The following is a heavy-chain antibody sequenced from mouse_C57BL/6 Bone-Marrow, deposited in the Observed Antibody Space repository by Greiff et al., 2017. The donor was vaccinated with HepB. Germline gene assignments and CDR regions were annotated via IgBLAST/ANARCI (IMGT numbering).Heavy chain of an antibody. CDR2: IRNKANGYTT. J-gene: IGHJ3*01. Sequence: DVMLVESGGGLVQPGGSLSLSCAASGFTFTDYYMSWVRQPPGKALEWLGFIRNKANGYTTEYSASVKGRFTISRDNSQSILYLQMNALRAEDSATYYCARYDGYTGFAYWGQGTLVTVPA. CDR1: GFTFTDYY. D-gene: IGHD2-3*01. V-gene: IGHV7-3*01. CDR3: ARYDGYTGFAY.